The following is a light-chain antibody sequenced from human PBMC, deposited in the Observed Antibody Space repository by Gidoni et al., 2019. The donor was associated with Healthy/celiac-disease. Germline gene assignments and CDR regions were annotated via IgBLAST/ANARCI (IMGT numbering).Light chain of an antibody. Sequence: AIRMTQSTSSFSASTGDRVTITCLASQGISSYLAWYQQKPGKAPKLLIYAASTLQSGLPSRFSCSGSGTDFTLTISCLQSEDLATYYFQQYYSYPYSFGQGTKLEIK. CDR3: QQYYSYPYS. J-gene: IGKJ2*03. V-gene: IGKV1-8*01. CDR1: QGISSY. CDR2: AAS.